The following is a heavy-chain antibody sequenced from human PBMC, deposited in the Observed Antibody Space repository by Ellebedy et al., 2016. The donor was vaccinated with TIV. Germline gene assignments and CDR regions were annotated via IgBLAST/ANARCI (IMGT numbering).Heavy chain of an antibody. CDR3: AREGGTYYSAHFDQ. CDR1: GFTFSSYA. V-gene: IGHV3-23*01. D-gene: IGHD1-26*01. Sequence: GESLKISCVGSGFTFSSYAMSWVRQAPGKGLEWVSTIGGSGDEIHYADSVKGRFTLSRDNFKNTLCLQMNSLGAEDTAVYYCAREGGTYYSAHFDQWGQGTPVTVSS. CDR2: IGGSGDEI. J-gene: IGHJ4*02.